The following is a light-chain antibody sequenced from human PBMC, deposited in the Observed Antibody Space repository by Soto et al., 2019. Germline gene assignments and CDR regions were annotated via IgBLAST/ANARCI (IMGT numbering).Light chain of an antibody. CDR1: QSVLKSSDNKHY. CDR2: WAS. CDR3: QHYYSRPPT. V-gene: IGKV4-1*01. Sequence: DIVMTQSPDSLAVSLGERATINCKSSQSVLKSSDNKHYLTWYQQKPGQPPKLIIYWASTRESGVPDRFSGSGSGTDFTLTISSLQAEDVAVYYCQHYYSRPPTFGQGTKVEI. J-gene: IGKJ1*01.